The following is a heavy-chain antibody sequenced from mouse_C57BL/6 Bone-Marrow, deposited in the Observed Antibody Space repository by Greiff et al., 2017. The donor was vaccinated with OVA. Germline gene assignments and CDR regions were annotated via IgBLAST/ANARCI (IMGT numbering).Heavy chain of an antibody. CDR1: GFTFSSYA. CDR2: ISSGGDYI. CDR3: TRTFTTPYYFDD. Sequence: DVQLVESGEGLVKPGGSLKLSCAASGFTFSSYAMSWVRQTPEKRLEWVAYISSGGDYIYYADTVKGRFTISRDNARNTLYLRMSSLKSEDTAMYYCTRTFTTPYYFDDWGQGTTLTVSS. D-gene: IGHD1-1*01. V-gene: IGHV5-9-1*02. J-gene: IGHJ2*01.